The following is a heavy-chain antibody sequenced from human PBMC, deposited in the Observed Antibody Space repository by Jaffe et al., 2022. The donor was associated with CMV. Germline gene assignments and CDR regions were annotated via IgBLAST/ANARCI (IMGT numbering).Heavy chain of an antibody. V-gene: IGHV3-15*01. CDR1: GFTFSNAW. Sequence: EVQLVESGGGLVKPGGSLRLSCAASGFTFSNAWMSWVRQAPGKGLEWVGRIKSKTDGGTTDYAAPVKGRFTISRDDSKNTLYLQMNSLKTEDTAVYYCTVQDYDFWSGYLRGWFDPWGQGTLVTVSS. J-gene: IGHJ5*02. CDR3: TVQDYDFWSGYLRGWFDP. D-gene: IGHD3-3*01. CDR2: IKSKTDGGTT.